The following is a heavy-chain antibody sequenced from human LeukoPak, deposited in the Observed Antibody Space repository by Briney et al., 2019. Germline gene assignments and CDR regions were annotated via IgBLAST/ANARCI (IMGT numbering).Heavy chain of an antibody. V-gene: IGHV4-61*02. CDR3: ARERDDPITYGMDV. CDR1: GGSISSGSYY. D-gene: IGHD5-24*01. J-gene: IGHJ6*02. CDR2: IYTSGST. Sequence: PSETLSLTCTVSGGSISSGSYYWIWIRQPAGKGLEWIGRIYTSGSTNYNPSLKSRVTISVDTSKNQFSLKLSSVPAADTAVYYCARERDDPITYGMDVWGQGTPVTVSS.